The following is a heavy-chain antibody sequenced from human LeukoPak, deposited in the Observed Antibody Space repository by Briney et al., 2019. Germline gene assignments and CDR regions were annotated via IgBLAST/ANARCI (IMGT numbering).Heavy chain of an antibody. CDR1: GFTVSSNY. J-gene: IGHJ4*02. V-gene: IGHV3-53*01. CDR2: IYSGGST. D-gene: IGHD2-15*01. CDR3: ARSGVYCSGGSCYPDY. Sequence: PGGPLRLSCAASGFTVSSNYMSWVRQAPGKGLEWVSVIYSGGSTYYADSVKGRFTISRDNSKNTLYLQMNSLRAEDTAVYYCARSGVYCSGGSCYPDYWGQGTLVTVSS.